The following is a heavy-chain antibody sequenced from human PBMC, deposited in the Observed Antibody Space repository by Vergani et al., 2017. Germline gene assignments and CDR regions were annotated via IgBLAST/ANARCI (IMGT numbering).Heavy chain of an antibody. CDR2: IWYDGSNK. J-gene: IGHJ3*02. V-gene: IGHV3-33*08. CDR1: GFTFSSYA. D-gene: IGHD6-13*01. Sequence: VQLLESGGGLVQPGGSLRLSCAASGFTFSSYAMSWVRQAPGKGLEWVAVIWYDGSNKYYADSVKGRFTISRDNSKNTLYLQMNSLRAEDTAVYYCARDRYSSSWYDAFDIWGQGTMVTVSS. CDR3: ARDRYSSSWYDAFDI.